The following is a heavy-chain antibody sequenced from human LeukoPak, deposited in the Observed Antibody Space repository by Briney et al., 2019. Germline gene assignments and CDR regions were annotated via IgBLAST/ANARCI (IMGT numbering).Heavy chain of an antibody. CDR2: INPSSGRT. D-gene: IGHD4-17*01. Sequence: ASVKVSCKASGYTFTGYYMHWVRQAPGQGLEWMGWINPSSGRTNYAQNFQDRVAMTRDTSISTAYMELSSLRSDDTAVYYCTIIDYGDYEMVGYYFDYWGQGTLVTVSS. CDR1: GYTFTGYY. J-gene: IGHJ4*02. V-gene: IGHV1-2*02. CDR3: TIIDYGDYEMVGYYFDY.